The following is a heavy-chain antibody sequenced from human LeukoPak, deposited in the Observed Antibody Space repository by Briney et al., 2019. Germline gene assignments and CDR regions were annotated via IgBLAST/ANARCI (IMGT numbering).Heavy chain of an antibody. V-gene: IGHV4-34*01. J-gene: IGHJ4*02. D-gene: IGHD2-15*01. CDR2: INHSGST. Sequence: PSETLSLTCAVYGGPFSGYYWSWIRQPPGKGLEWIGEINHSGSTNYNPSLKSRVTISVDTSKNQFSLKLSSVTAADTAVYYCARGPGDIVVVVAATPFDYWGQGTLVTVSS. CDR1: GGPFSGYY. CDR3: ARGPGDIVVVVAATPFDY.